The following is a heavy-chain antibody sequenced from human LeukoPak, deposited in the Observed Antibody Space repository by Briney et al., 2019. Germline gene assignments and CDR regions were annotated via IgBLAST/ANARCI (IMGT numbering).Heavy chain of an antibody. V-gene: IGHV3-53*01. CDR2: IYSGGST. J-gene: IGHJ3*01. CDR1: GFTVSSNY. CDR3: ARDPNGDYIGAFEF. Sequence: TGGSLRLSCAASGFTVSSNYMTWVRQAPGKGLECVSVIYSGGSTYYADSVKGRFTISRDNSKNTLYLQMNSLRAEDTAQYFCARDPNGDYIGAFEFWGRGTVVTVSS. D-gene: IGHD4-17*01.